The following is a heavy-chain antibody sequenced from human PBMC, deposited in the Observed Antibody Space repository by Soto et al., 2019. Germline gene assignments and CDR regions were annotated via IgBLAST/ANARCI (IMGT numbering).Heavy chain of an antibody. V-gene: IGHV3-23*01. CDR3: AKVGVLVPAGMFVYYYYYMDV. D-gene: IGHD2-2*01. Sequence: GGSLRLSCAASGFTFSSYAMSSVRHAPGKGLEWVSALSGSGGSTYYADPVKSRFAMSRDNSKNTLNQQMNSLGAEDTGVYYCAKVGVLVPAGMFVYYYYYMDVWGKGTTVTVSS. CDR1: GFTFSSYA. CDR2: LSGSGGST. J-gene: IGHJ6*03.